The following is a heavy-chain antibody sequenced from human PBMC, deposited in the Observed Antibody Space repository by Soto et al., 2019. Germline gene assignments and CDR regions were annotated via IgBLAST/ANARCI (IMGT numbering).Heavy chain of an antibody. D-gene: IGHD3-16*01. J-gene: IGHJ6*02. CDR1: GGSFSGYY. Sequence: QVQLQQWGAGLLKPSETLSLTCAVYGGSFSGYYWSWIHQPPGKGLEWIGEINHSGSTNYNPSLKSRVTISVDTSKNQFSLKLSSVTAADTAVYYCARLRKGVNYYYGMDVWGQGTTVTVSS. CDR2: INHSGST. CDR3: ARLRKGVNYYYGMDV. V-gene: IGHV4-34*01.